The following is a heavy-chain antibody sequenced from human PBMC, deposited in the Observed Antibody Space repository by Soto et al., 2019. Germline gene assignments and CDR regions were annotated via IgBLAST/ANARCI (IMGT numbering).Heavy chain of an antibody. CDR1: GGSFSGYY. J-gene: IGHJ6*02. V-gene: IGHV4-34*01. Sequence: AETLSLTCAVYGGSFSGYYWSWIRQPPGKGLEWIGEINHSGSTNYRPSLKSRVTISVDTSKNQFSLKLSSVTAADTAVYYCARGKTAARYGMEAWGQGNTVTVS. D-gene: IGHD6-6*01. CDR3: ARGKTAARYGMEA. CDR2: INHSGST.